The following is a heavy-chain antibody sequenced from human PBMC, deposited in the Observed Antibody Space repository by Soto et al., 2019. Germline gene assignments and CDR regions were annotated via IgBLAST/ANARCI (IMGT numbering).Heavy chain of an antibody. Sequence: EVQLVESGGGLVKPGGSLRLSCAASGFTFSSYSMNWVRQAPGKGLEWVSSISSSSSYIYYADSVKGRFTISRDNAKNSLYLQMNSLRAEDTAVYYCARDHIVGATVFDYWGQGTLVTVSS. J-gene: IGHJ4*02. V-gene: IGHV3-21*02. CDR1: GFTFSSYS. CDR3: ARDHIVGATVFDY. CDR2: ISSSSSYI. D-gene: IGHD1-26*01.